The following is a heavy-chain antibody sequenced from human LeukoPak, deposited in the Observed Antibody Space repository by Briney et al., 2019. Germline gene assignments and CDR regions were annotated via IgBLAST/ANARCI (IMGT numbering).Heavy chain of an antibody. Sequence: GGSLRLSCAASGFTFRDYAMTWIRRAPSKGLEWISYIRKRSAATYYADSVTGRFVISRDDAKNSLNLHLTNLRVEDTATYFCARIWSARDWFDPWGQGT. CDR3: ARIWSARDWFDP. J-gene: IGHJ5*02. V-gene: IGHV3-11*01. CDR2: IRKRSAAT. D-gene: IGHD1-1*01. CDR1: GFTFRDYA.